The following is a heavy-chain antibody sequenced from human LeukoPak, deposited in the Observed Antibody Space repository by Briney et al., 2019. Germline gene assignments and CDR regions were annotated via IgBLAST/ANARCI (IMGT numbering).Heavy chain of an antibody. Sequence: WIRQAPGKGLEWVGRIKSKNDGGTADYGAPVKGRFIISRDDSINRLYLQMNNLKTEDTAVYYCTTDIQDYWGQGTLVTVSS. CDR3: TTDIQDY. V-gene: IGHV3-15*01. CDR2: IKSKNDGGTA. J-gene: IGHJ4*02. D-gene: IGHD2-21*01.